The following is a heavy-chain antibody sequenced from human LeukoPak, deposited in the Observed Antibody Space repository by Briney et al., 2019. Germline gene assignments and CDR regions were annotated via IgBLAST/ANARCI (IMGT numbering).Heavy chain of an antibody. J-gene: IGHJ6*03. CDR1: AITFSTYA. CDR2: ISGGAGST. Sequence: GGSLRLSCAASAITFSTYAMSWVRQAPGKGLECVSVISGGAGSTYYAASVKGWITISRDNSKNTLYLQMNSRRAEDTAVYYCAKDKYNSWSGSNYYYMDVWGKGTTVTASS. D-gene: IGHD3-3*01. CDR3: AKDKYNSWSGSNYYYMDV. V-gene: IGHV3-23*01.